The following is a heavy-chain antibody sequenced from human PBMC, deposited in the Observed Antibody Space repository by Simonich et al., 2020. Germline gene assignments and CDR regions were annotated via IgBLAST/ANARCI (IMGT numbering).Heavy chain of an antibody. D-gene: IGHD1-26*01. Sequence: EVQLVESGGGLVKPGGSLRLSCAASGFTFSSYSMNWVRQAQGKGLGGVSSISSSSSYRYYADSVKGRFTISRDNAKNSLYLQMNSLRAEDTAVYYCARGIVGASGAFDIWGQGTMVTVSS. CDR2: ISSSSSYR. J-gene: IGHJ3*02. CDR1: GFTFSSYS. CDR3: ARGIVGASGAFDI. V-gene: IGHV3-21*01.